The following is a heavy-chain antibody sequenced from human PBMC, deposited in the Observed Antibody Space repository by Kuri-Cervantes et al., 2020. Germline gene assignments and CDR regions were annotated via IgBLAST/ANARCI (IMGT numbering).Heavy chain of an antibody. V-gene: IGHV4-34*01. CDR3: ARGFEDSDGYYLTAYYYYYMDV. CDR2: INHSGSS. Sequence: LSLTCGVYGGSLSGYYWNWIRQPPGKGLEWIGEINHSGSSNYNPSLKSRVTISVDTSKNQFSLKLSSVTAADTAVYYCARGFEDSDGYYLTAYYYYYMDVWGKGATVTVSS. D-gene: IGHD3-22*01. CDR1: GGSLSGYY. J-gene: IGHJ6*03.